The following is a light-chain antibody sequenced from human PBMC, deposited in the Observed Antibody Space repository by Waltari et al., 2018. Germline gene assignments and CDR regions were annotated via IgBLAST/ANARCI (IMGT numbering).Light chain of an antibody. CDR3: MQARQTPWT. V-gene: IGKV2-28*01. CDR2: LVS. Sequence: DIVMTQSTLSLSVTPGETASISCRSSQSLLHSSGNTFLAWYLQKPGQSPPLLIYLVSNRAAGVPDRFSGSGSGTDFTLKISRVEAEDVGVYFCMQARQTPWTFGQGTKVEIK. CDR1: QSLLHSSGNTF. J-gene: IGKJ1*01.